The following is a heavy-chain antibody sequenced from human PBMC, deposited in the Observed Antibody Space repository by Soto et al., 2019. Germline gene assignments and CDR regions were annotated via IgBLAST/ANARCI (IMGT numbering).Heavy chain of an antibody. CDR3: ASHRHGKIFGVDPPLNAFDI. J-gene: IGHJ3*02. D-gene: IGHD3-3*01. Sequence: ASLKVSCKASGYTFTSYDINWVRQATGQGLEWMGWMNPNSGNTGYAQKFQGRVTMTRNTSISTAYMELSSLRSEDTAVYYCASHRHGKIFGVDPPLNAFDIWGQGTMVTVSS. CDR1: GYTFTSYD. V-gene: IGHV1-8*01. CDR2: MNPNSGNT.